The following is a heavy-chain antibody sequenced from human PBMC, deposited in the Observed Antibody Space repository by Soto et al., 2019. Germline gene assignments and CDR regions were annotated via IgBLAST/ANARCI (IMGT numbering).Heavy chain of an antibody. CDR2: INHSGTT. D-gene: IGHD3-9*01. J-gene: IGHJ6*03. CDR1: GGSLSGYY. V-gene: IGHV4-34*01. Sequence: QVHLEQWGAGLLNPSETLSLTCAVYGGSLSGYYWSWVRQSPGKGLEWFGEINHSGTTNYNPSLKTRVTISADTSNHQFSLRLSSVTAADSAVYYCASYHYLDLWTGSRHYMDVWGRGTTVTVSS. CDR3: ASYHYLDLWTGSRHYMDV.